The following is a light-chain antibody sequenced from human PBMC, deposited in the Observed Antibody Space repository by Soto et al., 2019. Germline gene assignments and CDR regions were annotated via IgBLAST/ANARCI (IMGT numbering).Light chain of an antibody. CDR1: QSISSW. V-gene: IGKV1-5*01. CDR2: DAS. Sequence: DIQMTQSPSTLSASVGDRVTITCRASQSISSWLAWYQQKPGKAPKPLIYDASSLESGVPSRFSGSGSGTEFTLTISSLQPEDFATYYCQQSYSTHLFGGGTKVDIK. CDR3: QQSYSTHL. J-gene: IGKJ4*01.